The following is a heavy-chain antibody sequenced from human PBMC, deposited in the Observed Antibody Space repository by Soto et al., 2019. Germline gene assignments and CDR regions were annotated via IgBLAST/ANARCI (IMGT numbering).Heavy chain of an antibody. Sequence: GSLRLSCAASGFTFSSYAMSWVRQAPGKGLEWVSAISGSGGSTYYADSVKGRFTISRDNSKNTLYLQMNSLRAEDTAVYYCAQSRGSTRFGVVTISEPYDYWGQVTLVTVAS. J-gene: IGHJ4*02. V-gene: IGHV3-23*01. CDR2: ISGSGGST. CDR1: GFTFSSYA. D-gene: IGHD3-3*01. CDR3: AQSRGSTRFGVVTISEPYDY.